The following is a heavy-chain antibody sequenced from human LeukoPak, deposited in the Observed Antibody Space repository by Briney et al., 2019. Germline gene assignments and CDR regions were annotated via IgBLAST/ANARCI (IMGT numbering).Heavy chain of an antibody. CDR3: AAEGRPTVVTFRKGAVDL. J-gene: IGHJ3*01. CDR1: GFTFTSSA. D-gene: IGHD4-23*01. Sequence: SVKVSYKASGFTFTSSAVQWVRQARGQRLEWIGWIVVGSGNTNYAQKFQERVTITRDMSTSAVYMELSSLRSEDAAVYYCAAEGRPTVVTFRKGAVDLWGQGTMVTVSS. CDR2: IVVGSGNT. V-gene: IGHV1-58*01.